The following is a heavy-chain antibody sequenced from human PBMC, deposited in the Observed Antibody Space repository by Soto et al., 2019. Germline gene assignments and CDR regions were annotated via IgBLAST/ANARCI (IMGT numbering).Heavy chain of an antibody. V-gene: IGHV3-23*01. J-gene: IGHJ6*02. CDR3: AKAVDIVVVVAATRGMDV. CDR1: GFTFSSYA. D-gene: IGHD2-15*01. Sequence: GGSLRLSCAASGFTFSSYAMNWVRRAPGKGLEWVSSISGSGGRTYYADSVKGRFTISRDNSKNTLYLQMNSLRAEDTAVYYCAKAVDIVVVVAATRGMDVWGQGTTVTVSS. CDR2: ISGSGGRT.